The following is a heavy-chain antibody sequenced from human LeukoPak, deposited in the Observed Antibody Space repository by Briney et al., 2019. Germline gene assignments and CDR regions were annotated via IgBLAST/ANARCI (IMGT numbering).Heavy chain of an antibody. V-gene: IGHV4-31*03. CDR3: ASYDYGDYNFDY. J-gene: IGHJ4*02. CDR2: IYYSGST. Sequence: NPSETLSLTCTVSGGSISSGGYYWSWIRQHPGKGLEWIGYIYYSGSTYHNPSLKSRVTISVDTSKNQFSLKLSSVTAADTAVYYCASYDYGDYNFDYWGQGTLVTVSS. CDR1: GGSISSGGYY. D-gene: IGHD4-17*01.